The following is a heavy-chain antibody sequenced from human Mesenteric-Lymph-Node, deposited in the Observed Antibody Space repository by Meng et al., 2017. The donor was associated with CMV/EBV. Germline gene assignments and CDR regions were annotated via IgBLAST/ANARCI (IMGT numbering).Heavy chain of an antibody. D-gene: IGHD6-19*01. J-gene: IGHJ4*02. V-gene: IGHV3-30*02. CDR3: AKDRIGVADY. CDR2: IGNDGTNK. Sequence: GGSLRLSCAASEFTFSGYGMHWVRQAPGKGLEWVAFIGNDGTNKYYADSVKGRFTISRDNSKNTLYPQMNSLRTEDTAVYYCAKDRIGVADYWGQGTLVTVSS. CDR1: EFTFSGYG.